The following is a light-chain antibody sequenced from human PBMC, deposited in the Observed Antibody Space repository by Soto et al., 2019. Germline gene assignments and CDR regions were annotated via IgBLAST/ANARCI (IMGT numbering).Light chain of an antibody. CDR1: QSVSSSY. CDR3: QQYGSSPPT. J-gene: IGKJ3*01. V-gene: IGKV3-20*01. Sequence: EIVLTQSPGTLSLSPGERATLACRASQSVSSSYLAWYPQKPVQAPRLLIYGASSRATGIPDGFSGSGSGTDFTLTISRLEPEDFAVYYCQQYGSSPPTFGPGTKVDIK. CDR2: GAS.